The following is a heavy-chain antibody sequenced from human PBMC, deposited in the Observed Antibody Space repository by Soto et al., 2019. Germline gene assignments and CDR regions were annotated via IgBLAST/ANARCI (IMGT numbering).Heavy chain of an antibody. Sequence: AASVKVSCKASGGTFSSYAISWVRQAPGQGLEWMGGIIPIFGTANYAQKFQGRVTMTADKSTSTAYMELSSLRSEDTAVYYCATYVTERYYYDSSGYYYGYFDYWGQGTLVTVSS. CDR2: IIPIFGTA. J-gene: IGHJ4*02. CDR1: GGTFSSYA. D-gene: IGHD3-22*01. CDR3: ATYVTERYYYDSSGYYYGYFDY. V-gene: IGHV1-69*06.